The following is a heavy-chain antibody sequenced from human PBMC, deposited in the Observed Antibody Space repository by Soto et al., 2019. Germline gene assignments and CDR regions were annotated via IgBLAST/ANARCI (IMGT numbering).Heavy chain of an antibody. CDR2: LSSSSSYI. D-gene: IGHD2-8*01. J-gene: IGHJ6*04. Sequence: EVQLVESGGGLVKPGGSLRLSCAASGFTFSSYNMNWVRQAPGKGLECVSSLSSSSSYIYYADSVKGRFPNSRDNAQNSQSPQLNSLRAEDRAISYSAGCGINYGGHRRMVTWGKGPTVTVSP. V-gene: IGHV3-21*04. CDR1: GFTFSSYN. CDR3: AGCGINYGGHRRMVT.